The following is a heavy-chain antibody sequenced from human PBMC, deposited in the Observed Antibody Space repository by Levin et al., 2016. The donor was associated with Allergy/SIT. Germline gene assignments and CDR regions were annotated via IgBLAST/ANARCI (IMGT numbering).Heavy chain of an antibody. CDR3: ARSRVGATHFDY. Sequence: WIRQPPGKGLEWVSYISSSGSTIYYADSVKGRFTISRDNAKNSLYLQMNSLRAEDTAVYYCARSRVGATHFDYWGQGTLVTVSS. CDR2: ISSSGSTI. D-gene: IGHD1-26*01. V-gene: IGHV3-11*01. J-gene: IGHJ4*02.